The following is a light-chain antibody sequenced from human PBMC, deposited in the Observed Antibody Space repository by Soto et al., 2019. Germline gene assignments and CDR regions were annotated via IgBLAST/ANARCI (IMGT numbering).Light chain of an antibody. CDR1: SSNIGSNT. Sequence: QSVLTQPPSASGTPGQRVTISCSGSSSNIGSNTVNWYQQLPGTAPKLLIYSNNQRPSGVPGRFSGSKSGTSASLAISGLQSEDEADYYCAAWDDSLNVNVVFGGGTKLTVL. CDR2: SNN. CDR3: AAWDDSLNVNVV. V-gene: IGLV1-44*01. J-gene: IGLJ2*01.